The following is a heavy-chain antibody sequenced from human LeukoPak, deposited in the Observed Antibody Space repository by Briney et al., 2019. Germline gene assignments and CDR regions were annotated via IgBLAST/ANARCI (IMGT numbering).Heavy chain of an antibody. CDR1: GGTFSSYY. CDR3: ARGGWSRDY. D-gene: IGHD6-19*01. Sequence: SGTLSLTCTVSGGTFSSYYWRWVRQPPGKGLEWIGYIYYSGSTNYNPSLKSRVTISVDTSKNQFSLKLSSVPAADTAVYYCARGGWSRDYWGQGTLVTVSS. J-gene: IGHJ4*02. CDR2: IYYSGST. V-gene: IGHV4-59*01.